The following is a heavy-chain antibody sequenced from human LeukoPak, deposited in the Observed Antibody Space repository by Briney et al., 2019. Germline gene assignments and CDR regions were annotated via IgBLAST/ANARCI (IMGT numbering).Heavy chain of an antibody. D-gene: IGHD3-16*01. Sequence: SVKVSCKASGGTFSSYTISWVRQAPGQGLEWMGRIIPILGMANYAQKFQGRVTITADKSTSTAYMELGSLRSEDTAVYYCARGPSEQDYVWGSYKEYFQHWGQGTLVTVSS. CDR1: GGTFSSYT. CDR2: IIPILGMA. CDR3: ARGPSEQDYVWGSYKEYFQH. V-gene: IGHV1-69*02. J-gene: IGHJ1*01.